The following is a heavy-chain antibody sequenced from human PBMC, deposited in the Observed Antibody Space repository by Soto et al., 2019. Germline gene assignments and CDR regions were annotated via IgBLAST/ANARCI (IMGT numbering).Heavy chain of an antibody. CDR2: TYYRSKWYN. CDR1: GDSVSSNSAA. Sequence: SQTLSLTCAISGDSVSSNSAAWNWIRQSPSRGLEWLGRTYYRSKWYNDYAVSVKSRITINPDTSKNQFSLQLNSVTPEDTAVYYCARSGRGDYAGRSYRPLGYCGEGARVSVSS. V-gene: IGHV6-1*01. CDR3: ARSGRGDYAGRSYRPLGY. D-gene: IGHD3-16*02. J-gene: IGHJ4*02.